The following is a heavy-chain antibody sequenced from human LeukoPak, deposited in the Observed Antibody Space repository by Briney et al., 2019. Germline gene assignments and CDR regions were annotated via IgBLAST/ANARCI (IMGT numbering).Heavy chain of an antibody. J-gene: IGHJ6*02. CDR1: GFTFDDYT. D-gene: IGHD3-10*01. Sequence: PGGSLRLSCAASGFTFDDYTMHWVRQAPGKGLEWVSLISWDGGSTYYADSVKGRFTISRDNSKNSLYLQMNSLRAEDTALYYCAKDIRGAWFGELFFYGMDVWGQGTTVTVSS. CDR2: ISWDGGST. CDR3: AKDIRGAWFGELFFYGMDV. V-gene: IGHV3-43D*03.